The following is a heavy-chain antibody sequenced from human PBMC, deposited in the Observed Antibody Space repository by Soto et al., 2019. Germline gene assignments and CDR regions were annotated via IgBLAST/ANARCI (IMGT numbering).Heavy chain of an antibody. CDR2: ISYDGSNK. Sequence: QVQLVESGGGVVQPGRSLRLSCAASGFTFSSYGMHWVRQAPGKGLEWVAVISYDGSNKYYADSVKGRFTISRDNSKNTLYLQMNSLRAEDTAVYYCAKDEEVTYYYDSSGYNFDYWGQGTLVTVSS. J-gene: IGHJ4*02. CDR1: GFTFSSYG. CDR3: AKDEEVTYYYDSSGYNFDY. V-gene: IGHV3-30*18. D-gene: IGHD3-22*01.